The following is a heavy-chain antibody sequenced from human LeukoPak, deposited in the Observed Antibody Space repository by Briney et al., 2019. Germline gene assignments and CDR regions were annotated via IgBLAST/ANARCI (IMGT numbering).Heavy chain of an antibody. CDR2: IYYSGST. CDR1: GGAISSYY. CDR3: ARARDGYNPTYFDY. J-gene: IGHJ4*02. Sequence: SETLSLTCTVSGGAISSYYWSWIRQPPGKGLEWIAYIYYSGSTNYNPSLKSRVTISVDTSKNQFSLKLSSATAADTAVYYCARARDGYNPTYFDYWGQGTLVTVSS. V-gene: IGHV4-59*01. D-gene: IGHD5-24*01.